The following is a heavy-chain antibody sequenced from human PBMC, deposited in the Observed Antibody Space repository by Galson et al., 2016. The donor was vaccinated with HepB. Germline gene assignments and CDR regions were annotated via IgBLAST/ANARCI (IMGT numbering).Heavy chain of an antibody. V-gene: IGHV4-61*01. CDR1: GNSVSSGYFY. J-gene: IGHJ4*02. CDR3: ARGVVVGSSGWFGNYDY. CDR2: IFHGGVS. D-gene: IGHD6-19*01. Sequence: ETLSLTCTVSGNSVSSGYFYWNWIRQSPGKGLEWIGYIFHGGVSSSKPSIKSRVRISVDTSNNQFSLNRNSMTTADTAVYYCARGVVVGSSGWFGNYDYWGQGILVTVSS.